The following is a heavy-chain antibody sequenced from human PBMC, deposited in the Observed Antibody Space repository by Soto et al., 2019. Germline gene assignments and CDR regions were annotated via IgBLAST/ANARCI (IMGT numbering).Heavy chain of an antibody. CDR2: IIPIFGTA. J-gene: IGHJ6*02. V-gene: IGHV1-69*13. CDR1: GGTFSSYA. CDR3: ASWSMVRGVIRTQYYYYGMDV. Sequence: ASVKVSCKASGGTFSSYAISWVRQAPGQGLEWMGGIIPIFGTANYAQKFQGRVTITADESTSTAYMELSSLRSEDTAVYYCASWSMVRGVIRTQYYYYGMDVWGQGTMVTVSS. D-gene: IGHD3-10*01.